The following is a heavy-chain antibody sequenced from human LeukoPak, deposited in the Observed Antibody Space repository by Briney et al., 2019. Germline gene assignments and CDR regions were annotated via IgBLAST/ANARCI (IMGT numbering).Heavy chain of an antibody. V-gene: IGHV4-34*01. Sequence: PSETLSLPCAVCGGSFSGYYWSWIRQPPGKGLEWIGEINHSGSTNYNPSLKSRVTISVDTSKNQFSLKLSSVTAADTAVYYCARGLPGLYYYYYYMDVWGKGTTVTVSS. J-gene: IGHJ6*03. CDR1: GGSFSGYY. CDR2: INHSGST. CDR3: ARGLPGLYYYYYYMDV. D-gene: IGHD3/OR15-3a*01.